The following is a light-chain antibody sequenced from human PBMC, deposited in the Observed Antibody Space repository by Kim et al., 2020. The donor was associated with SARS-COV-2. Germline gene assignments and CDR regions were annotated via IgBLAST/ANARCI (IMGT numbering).Light chain of an antibody. J-gene: IGKJ5*01. Sequence: DIQMTQSPSTLSASVGDRVTITCRASQDIRNDLGWYQQNPGRAPKRLIYGASSLQSGVSSRFSGSGSGTEFTLTISSLQPEDFATYFCLQHNTCPITFGQGTRLEIK. CDR2: GAS. V-gene: IGKV1-17*01. CDR1: QDIRND. CDR3: LQHNTCPIT.